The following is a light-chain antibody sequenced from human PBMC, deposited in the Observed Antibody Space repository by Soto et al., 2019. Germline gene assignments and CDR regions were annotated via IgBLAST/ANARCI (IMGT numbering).Light chain of an antibody. CDR2: KAS. V-gene: IGKV1-5*03. CDR3: EQSDSLWT. J-gene: IGKJ1*01. Sequence: DIQMTQSPSTLSASVGDTVTITCRASQSISSWLAWYQQKPGKAPKLLIYKASSLQTGVPSRFSGSGSGTEFTLTISSLQPDDFATYYCEQSDSLWTFGQGPKVEIK. CDR1: QSISSW.